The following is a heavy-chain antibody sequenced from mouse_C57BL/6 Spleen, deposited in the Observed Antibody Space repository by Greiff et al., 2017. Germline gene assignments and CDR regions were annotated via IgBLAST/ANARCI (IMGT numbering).Heavy chain of an antibody. V-gene: IGHV5-17*01. CDR3: ARGIYCDYDGWYFDV. CDR1: GFTFSDYG. Sequence: EVQLQESGGGLVKPGGSLKLSCAASGFTFSDYGMHWVRQAPEKGLEWVAYISSGSSTTYYADTVKGRFTISRDNAKNTLFLQMSSLRSEDTAMYYCARGIYCDYDGWYFDVWGTGTTVTVSS. J-gene: IGHJ1*03. CDR2: ISSGSSTT. D-gene: IGHD2-4*01.